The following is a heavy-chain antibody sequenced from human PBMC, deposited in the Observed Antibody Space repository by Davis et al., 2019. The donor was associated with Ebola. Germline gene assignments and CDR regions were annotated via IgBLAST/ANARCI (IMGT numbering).Heavy chain of an antibody. J-gene: IGHJ4*02. V-gene: IGHV1-3*01. CDR2: INAGNGNT. CDR1: GYTFTSYA. D-gene: IGHD6-19*01. CDR3: ARDRSLLAVANYFDY. Sequence: ASVKVSCKASGYTFTSYAMHWVRQAPGQRLEWMGWINAGNGNTKYSQKFQGRVTITRDTSASTAYMELSSLRSEDTAVYYCARDRSLLAVANYFDYWGQGTLVTVSS.